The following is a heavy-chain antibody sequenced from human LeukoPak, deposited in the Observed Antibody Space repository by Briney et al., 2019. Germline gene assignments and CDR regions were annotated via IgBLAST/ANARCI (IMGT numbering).Heavy chain of an antibody. Sequence: PGGSLRRSCAGSGFTFSDYYMSWIRQAPGKGLEWVSYISSSGSTIYYADSVNGRFTISRDNAKNSLYLQMNSLRAEDTAVYYCARALWHYYYDSSGRLPSYWGQGTLVTVSS. D-gene: IGHD3-22*01. J-gene: IGHJ4*02. CDR2: ISSSGSTI. V-gene: IGHV3-11*01. CDR3: ARALWHYYYDSSGRLPSY. CDR1: GFTFSDYY.